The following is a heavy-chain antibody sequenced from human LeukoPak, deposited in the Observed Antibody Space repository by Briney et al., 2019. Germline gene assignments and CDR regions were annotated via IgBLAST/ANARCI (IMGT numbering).Heavy chain of an antibody. CDR2: IRYDGSNK. CDR1: GFTFSSYG. V-gene: IGHV3-30*02. D-gene: IGHD4-17*01. J-gene: IGHJ4*02. CDR3: AKTRAGDYAGDY. Sequence: GGSLRLSCAASGFTFSSYGMHWVRQAPGKGLEWVAFIRYDGSNKYYADSVKGRFTISRDNSKNTLYLQMNSLSAEDTAVYYCAKTRAGDYAGDYWGQGTLVTVSS.